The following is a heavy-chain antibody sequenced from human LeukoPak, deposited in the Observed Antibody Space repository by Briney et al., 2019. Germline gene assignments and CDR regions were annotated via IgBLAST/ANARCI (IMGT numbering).Heavy chain of an antibody. D-gene: IGHD2-2*01. J-gene: IGHJ6*02. CDR2: INPNSGGT. CDR3: AREDIVVVPAAPGMDV. CDR1: GYTFTGYY. Sequence: ASVKVSCKASGYTFTGYYMHWVRQAPGQGLEWMGWINPNSGGTNYAQKFQGWVTMTRDTSISTACMELSRLRSDDTAVYYCAREDIVVVPAAPGMDVWGQGTTVAVSS. V-gene: IGHV1-2*04.